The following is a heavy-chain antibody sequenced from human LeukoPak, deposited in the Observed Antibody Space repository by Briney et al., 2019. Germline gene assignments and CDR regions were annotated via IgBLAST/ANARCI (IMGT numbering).Heavy chain of an antibody. D-gene: IGHD5-12*01. Sequence: GGSLRLSCAASGFTFSSYAMSWVRQAPGKGLEWVSAISGSGGSTYYADSVKGRFTISRDNSKNTLYLQMNSLRAEDTAIYYCARDGGTSGYEDYWGQGTLVTVSS. CDR1: GFTFSSYA. CDR3: ARDGGTSGYEDY. CDR2: ISGSGGST. J-gene: IGHJ4*02. V-gene: IGHV3-23*01.